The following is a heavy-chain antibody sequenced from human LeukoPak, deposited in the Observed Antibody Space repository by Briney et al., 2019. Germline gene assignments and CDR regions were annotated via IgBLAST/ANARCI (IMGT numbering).Heavy chain of an antibody. V-gene: IGHV1-46*01. Sequence: ASVKVSCKASGYTFTSYYMHWVRQAPGQGLEWMGIINPSGGSTSYAQKFQGRVTMTRDTSTSTVYTELSSLRSEDTAVYYCARDQAAEGDFNYWGQGTLVTVSS. CDR1: GYTFTSYY. J-gene: IGHJ4*02. CDR3: ARDQAAEGDFNY. D-gene: IGHD1-26*01. CDR2: INPSGGST.